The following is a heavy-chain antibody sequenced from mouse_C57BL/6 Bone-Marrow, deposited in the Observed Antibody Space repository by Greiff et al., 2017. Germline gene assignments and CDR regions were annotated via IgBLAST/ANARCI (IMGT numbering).Heavy chain of an antibody. Sequence: EVQLQQSGAELVRPGASVKLSCTASGFNINDDYMHWVKQRPEQGLEWIGWIDPENGDTEYALKFQGKATITADTSSSTAYLQLSSLTSEDTAVYYCTIYYYGSWFAYWGQGTLVTVSA. CDR1: GFNINDDY. CDR3: TIYYYGSWFAY. J-gene: IGHJ3*01. V-gene: IGHV14-4*01. D-gene: IGHD1-1*01. CDR2: IDPENGDT.